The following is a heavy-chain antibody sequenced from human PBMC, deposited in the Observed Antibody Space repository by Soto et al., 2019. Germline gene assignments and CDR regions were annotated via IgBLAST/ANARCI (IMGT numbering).Heavy chain of an antibody. CDR3: ARDSSGRHDY. J-gene: IGHJ4*02. D-gene: IGHD3-22*01. V-gene: IGHV4-30-4*01. CDR2: IYYSKIT. CDR1: GGSISNADFY. Sequence: SETLSLTCTVSGGSISNADFYWSCIRQPPGKGLEWIGYIYYSKITFYSPSLKGRVFISIDTSKNQFSLKLSSVTAADTAVYFCARDSSGRHDYWGQGTPVTVSS.